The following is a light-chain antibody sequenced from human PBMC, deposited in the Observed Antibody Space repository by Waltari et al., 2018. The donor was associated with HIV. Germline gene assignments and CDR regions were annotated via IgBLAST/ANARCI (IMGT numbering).Light chain of an antibody. V-gene: IGLV8-61*01. CDR3: SLYLDSGVSV. CDR2: SSK. Sequence: QTVVTQEPSLSVSPGGTVTLTCGLTFGSVSSGNYHSWYQQTPGPPPRALIYSSKTRSSGVPDRFSGSILGDKAALTITGAQADDESDYYCSLYLDSGVSVFGGGTRLSV. J-gene: IGLJ3*02. CDR1: FGSVSSGNY.